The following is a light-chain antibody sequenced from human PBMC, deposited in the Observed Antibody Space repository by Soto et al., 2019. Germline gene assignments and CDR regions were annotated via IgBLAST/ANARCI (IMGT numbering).Light chain of an antibody. V-gene: IGLV1-51*01. CDR3: GTWDSSLSAGV. J-gene: IGLJ3*02. CDR2: DNN. Sequence: QSVLTQPPSVSAAPGQKVTIYCSGSSSNIGNNYVSWYQQLPGTAPKLLIYDNNKRPSGIPDRFSGSKSGTSATLGITGLQTGDEADYYCGTWDSSLSAGVFGGGTK. CDR1: SSNIGNNY.